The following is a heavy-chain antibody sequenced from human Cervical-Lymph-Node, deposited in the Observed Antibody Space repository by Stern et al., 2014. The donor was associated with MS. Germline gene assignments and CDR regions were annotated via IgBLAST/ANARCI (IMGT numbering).Heavy chain of an antibody. Sequence: QDQLVQSGAEVKKPGASVKISCKPSGYTFASYGLSWVRQAPGQGLEWMGWISPHNGDTNYAETLQGRVTMTTDTSTNTAYMELRSLRSDDTAVYYCARKGYSSGWSGYFDYWGRGTAVTVSS. J-gene: IGHJ4*02. CDR3: ARKGYSSGWSGYFDY. CDR2: ISPHNGDT. D-gene: IGHD6-19*01. V-gene: IGHV1-18*01. CDR1: GYTFASYG.